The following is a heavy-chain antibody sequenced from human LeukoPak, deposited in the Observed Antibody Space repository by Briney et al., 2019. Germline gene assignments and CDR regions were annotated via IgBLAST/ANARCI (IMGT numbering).Heavy chain of an antibody. J-gene: IGHJ3*02. V-gene: IGHV3-73*01. Sequence: GGSLRLSCAASGFTFSGSAMHWVRQASGKGLEWVGRIRSKANSYATAYAASVKGRFTISRDDSKDTAYLQMNSLKTEDTAVYYCTGLDYYDSSGSLLGAFDIWGQGTMVTVSS. CDR1: GFTFSGSA. D-gene: IGHD3-22*01. CDR2: IRSKANSYAT. CDR3: TGLDYYDSSGSLLGAFDI.